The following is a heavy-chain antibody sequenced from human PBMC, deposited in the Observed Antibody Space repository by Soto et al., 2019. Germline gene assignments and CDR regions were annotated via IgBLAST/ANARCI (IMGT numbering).Heavy chain of an antibody. V-gene: IGHV3-33*08. CDR3: ARGLGRGSTAFDI. Sequence: GGSLRLSCAASGFTFSSYGMHWVRQAPGKGLEWVAGIWYDGSNKYYADSVKGRFTISRDNSKNTLYLQMNSLRAEDTAVYYCARGLGRGSTAFDIWGQGTMVTVSS. D-gene: IGHD1-26*01. CDR2: IWYDGSNK. J-gene: IGHJ3*02. CDR1: GFTFSSYG.